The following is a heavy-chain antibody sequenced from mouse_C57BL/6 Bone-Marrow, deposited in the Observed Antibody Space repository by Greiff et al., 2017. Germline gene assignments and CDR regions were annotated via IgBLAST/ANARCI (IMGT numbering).Heavy chain of an antibody. J-gene: IGHJ3*01. V-gene: IGHV14-4*01. D-gene: IGHD4-1*01. CDR3: ARTGSFAY. Sequence: VQLKQSGAELVRPGASVKLSCTASGFNIKDDYMHWVKQRPEQGLEWIGWIDPENGDTEYASKFQGKATITADTSSNTAYLQLSSLTYEDSAVYYCARTGSFAYWGQGTLVTVSA. CDR1: GFNIKDDY. CDR2: IDPENGDT.